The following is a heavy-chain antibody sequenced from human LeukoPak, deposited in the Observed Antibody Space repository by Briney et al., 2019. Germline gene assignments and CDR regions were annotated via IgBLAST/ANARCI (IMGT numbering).Heavy chain of an antibody. Sequence: SEKVSCKASGGTFSSYAISWLRQAPGQGLEWMGRIIPILGIANYAQKFQGRVTITADKSTSTAYMELSSLRSEDTAVYYCAREGIVGAIAPYYYYGMDVWGQGTTVTVSS. CDR1: GGTFSSYA. CDR2: IIPILGIA. J-gene: IGHJ6*02. CDR3: AREGIVGAIAPYYYYGMDV. D-gene: IGHD1-26*01. V-gene: IGHV1-69*04.